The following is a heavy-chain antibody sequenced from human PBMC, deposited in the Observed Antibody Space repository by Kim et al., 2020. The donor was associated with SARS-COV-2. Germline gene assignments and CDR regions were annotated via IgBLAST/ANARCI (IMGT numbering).Heavy chain of an antibody. CDR1: GYSISSGYY. CDR2: IYHSGST. D-gene: IGHD6-19*01. CDR3: ARDSGWAMFDY. Sequence: SETLSLTCTVSGYSISSGYYWGWIRQPPGKGLEWIGSIYHSGSTYYNPSLKSRVTISVDTSKNQFSLKLSSVTAADTAVYYCARDSGWAMFDYWGQGTLV. V-gene: IGHV4-38-2*02. J-gene: IGHJ4*02.